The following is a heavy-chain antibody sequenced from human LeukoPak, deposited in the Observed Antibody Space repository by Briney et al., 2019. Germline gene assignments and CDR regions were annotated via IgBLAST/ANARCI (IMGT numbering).Heavy chain of an antibody. V-gene: IGHV3-48*02. Sequence: GGSLRLSCAASGFTFSSYNMNWVRQAPGKGLEWVSYISSSANSIYYADSVKGRFTISRDNAKNSLYLQMDSLRDEDTAVYYCARVVFIGATNYFDYWGQGTLVTVSA. D-gene: IGHD1-26*01. CDR2: ISSSANSI. J-gene: IGHJ4*02. CDR1: GFTFSSYN. CDR3: ARVVFIGATNYFDY.